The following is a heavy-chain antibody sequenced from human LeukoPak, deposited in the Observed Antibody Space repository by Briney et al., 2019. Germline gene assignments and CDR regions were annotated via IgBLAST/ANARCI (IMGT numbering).Heavy chain of an antibody. CDR1: GFTFSSYA. Sequence: GGSLRLSCAASGFTFSSYAMHWVRQAPGKGLEWVAVISHDGSNKYYADSVKGRFTISRDNSKNTLYLQMNSLRAEDTAVYYCARSRYVHYFDYWGQGTLVTVSS. D-gene: IGHD3-16*01. CDR2: ISHDGSNK. J-gene: IGHJ4*02. CDR3: ARSRYVHYFDY. V-gene: IGHV3-30-3*01.